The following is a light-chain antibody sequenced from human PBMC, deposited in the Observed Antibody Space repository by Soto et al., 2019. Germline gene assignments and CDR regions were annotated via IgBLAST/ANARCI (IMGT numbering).Light chain of an antibody. CDR1: QDIRNF. V-gene: IGKV1-27*01. CDR2: AAS. Sequence: DIQMTQSPTSLSASVGDRVTITCRASQDIRNFVAWYQQKPGKAPNLLIYAASTLQSGVPSRFSGSGSGTDFTLTINCLQPEDVATYSCQKYSSVPVFGPGTKVEIK. J-gene: IGKJ3*01. CDR3: QKYSSVPV.